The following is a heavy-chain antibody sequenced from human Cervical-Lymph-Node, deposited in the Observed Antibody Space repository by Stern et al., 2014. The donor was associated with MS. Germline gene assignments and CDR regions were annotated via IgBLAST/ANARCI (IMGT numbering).Heavy chain of an antibody. CDR3: MGVGDAMHV. D-gene: IGHD2-2*01. CDR2: MSFVGGNK. Sequence: EHLVESWGGVVQPGRSLTLSCAASGFSLSNSGMHWVRQAPGKGLEWVAVMSFVGGNKKYGDSVKGRFSISRDMANNTLFLQMNSLRPEDTAVYYCMGVGDAMHVWGQGTTVIVAS. V-gene: IGHV3-30*03. CDR1: GFSLSNSG. J-gene: IGHJ6*02.